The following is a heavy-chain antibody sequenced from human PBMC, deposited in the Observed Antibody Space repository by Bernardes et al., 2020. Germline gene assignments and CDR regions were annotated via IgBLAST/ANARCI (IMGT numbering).Heavy chain of an antibody. CDR3: ARREYSFTYFNS. J-gene: IGHJ4*02. D-gene: IGHD5-18*01. CDR2: ISDRSTYR. Sequence: GSLRLSCAASGFTFSDHYMSWIRQAPGKGPEWVADISDRSTYRNYADSVEGRFTISRDNAKNSLYLQLNSLRAEDTAVYYCARREYSFTYFNSWGQGTLVTVSS. V-gene: IGHV3-11*06. CDR1: GFTFSDHY.